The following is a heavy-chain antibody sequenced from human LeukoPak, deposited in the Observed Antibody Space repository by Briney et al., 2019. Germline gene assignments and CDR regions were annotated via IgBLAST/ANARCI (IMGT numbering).Heavy chain of an antibody. CDR2: ISYDGSNK. CDR3: ARDAELPYGSGSYYNQYYFDY. J-gene: IGHJ4*02. V-gene: IGHV3-30-3*01. Sequence: GGSLRLSCAASGFTFSSYAMHWVRQAPGKGLEWVAVISYDGSNKYYADSVKGRFTISRDNSKNTLYLQMNSLRAEDTAVYYCARDAELPYGSGSYYNQYYFDYWGQGTLVTVSS. CDR1: GFTFSSYA. D-gene: IGHD3-10*01.